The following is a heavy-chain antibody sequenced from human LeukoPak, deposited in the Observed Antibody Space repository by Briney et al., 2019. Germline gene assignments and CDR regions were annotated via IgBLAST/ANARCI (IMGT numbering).Heavy chain of an antibody. CDR3: AKLCLPTDTIFGGSTDY. CDR2: ISGSGGST. CDR1: GFTFSSYA. J-gene: IGHJ4*02. D-gene: IGHD3-3*01. V-gene: IGHV3-23*01. Sequence: GGSLRLSCAASGFTFSSYAMSWVRQAPGKGLEWVSAISGSGGSTYYADSVKGRFTISRDNSKNTLYLQMNSLRAEDTAVYYCAKLCLPTDTIFGGSTDYWGQGTLVTVSS.